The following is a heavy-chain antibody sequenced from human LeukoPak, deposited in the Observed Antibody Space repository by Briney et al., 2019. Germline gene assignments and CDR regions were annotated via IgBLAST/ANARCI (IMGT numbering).Heavy chain of an antibody. CDR1: GGSISSDN. D-gene: IGHD4-23*01. CDR2: VCKSGST. CDR3: ARDRGGGNANFDY. Sequence: SETLSLTCTVSGGSISSDNCSWIRQPPGQGLEWIGYVCKSGSTNYNPSLKRRGTISVYTYKTQFSLTLTSVTAADTAVYYCARDRGGGNANFDYWGQGTLVTVSS. V-gene: IGHV4-59*01. J-gene: IGHJ4*02.